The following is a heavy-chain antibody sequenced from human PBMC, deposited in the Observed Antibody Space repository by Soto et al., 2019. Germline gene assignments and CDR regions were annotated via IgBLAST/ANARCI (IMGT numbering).Heavy chain of an antibody. CDR1: GGTFSSYA. CDR2: IIPIFGTA. Sequence: EVSCKASGGTFSSYAISWVRQAPGQGLEWMGGIIPIFGTANYAQKFQGRVTITADESRSTAYMELSSLRSEDTAAYYCARLVPYGGGATRGIGWGQGTLVTVSS. V-gene: IGHV1-69*01. D-gene: IGHD1-26*01. J-gene: IGHJ4*02. CDR3: ARLVPYGGGATRGIG.